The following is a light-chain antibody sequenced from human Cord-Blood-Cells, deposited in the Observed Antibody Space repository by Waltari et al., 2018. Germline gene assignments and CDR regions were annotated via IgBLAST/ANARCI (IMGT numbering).Light chain of an antibody. V-gene: IGLV2-23*02. CDR2: EVS. CDR3: CSYAGSSTWV. J-gene: IGLJ3*02. CDR1: NRDVGIYNL. Sequence: QSALTQPASVSGSPGKSITIPRTGTNRDVGIYNLVSWYQQHPGKAPKLMIYEVSKRPSGVSNRFSGSKSGNTASLTISGLQAEDEADYYCCSYAGSSTWVFGGGTKLTVL.